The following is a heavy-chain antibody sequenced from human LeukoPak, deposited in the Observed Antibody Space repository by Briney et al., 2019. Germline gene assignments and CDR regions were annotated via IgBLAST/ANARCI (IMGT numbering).Heavy chain of an antibody. CDR1: GGSISSGGYY. Sequence: SETPSLTCTVSGGSISSGGYYWSWIRQPPGKGLEWIGYIYYSGSTYYNPSLKSRVTISVDTSKNQFSLKLSSVTAADTAVYYCARYGLYYYDSSGYHENWGQGTLVTVSS. CDR3: ARYGLYYYDSSGYHEN. J-gene: IGHJ4*02. D-gene: IGHD3-22*01. V-gene: IGHV4-30-4*08. CDR2: IYYSGST.